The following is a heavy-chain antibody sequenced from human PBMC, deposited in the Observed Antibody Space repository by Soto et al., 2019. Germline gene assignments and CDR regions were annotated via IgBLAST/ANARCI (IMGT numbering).Heavy chain of an antibody. CDR3: ARGCRGTGCFDP. J-gene: IGHJ5*02. CDR2: VYHTGRT. CDR1: GGSISSDGYS. Sequence: QLQLQESGSGLVKPSQTLSLTCAVSGGSISSDGYSWSWIRQPPGKGLEWIGYVYHTGRTSYSPSPSCRVTISLDRSNYQCSLKWRSVSSADTAGYYCARGCRGTGCFDPWGRGTLFTVCS. V-gene: IGHV4-30-2*01. D-gene: IGHD2-15*01.